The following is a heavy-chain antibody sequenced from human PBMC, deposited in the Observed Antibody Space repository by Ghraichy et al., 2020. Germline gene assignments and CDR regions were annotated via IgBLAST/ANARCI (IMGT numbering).Heavy chain of an antibody. Sequence: TLSLTCTVSGGSITSGSYYWSWIRQPAGKGLEWIGRMYSSGSTNYNPSLRSRITMSVDTSKNQFSLNLSSVTAADTAVYYCARSSHVAAFDYWGQGTLVTVSS. CDR1: GGSITSGSYY. V-gene: IGHV4-61*02. CDR2: MYSSGST. CDR3: ARSSHVAAFDY. J-gene: IGHJ4*02. D-gene: IGHD1-26*01.